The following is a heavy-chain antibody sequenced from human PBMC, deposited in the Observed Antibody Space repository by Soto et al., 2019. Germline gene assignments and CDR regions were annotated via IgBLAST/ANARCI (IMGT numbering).Heavy chain of an antibody. CDR1: GGSISSGGYY. V-gene: IGHV4-31*03. CDR3: ARKGFGVGGWFDP. Sequence: QVQLQESGPGLVKPSQTLSLTCTVSGGSISSGGYYWSWIRQHPGKGLEWIGYIYYSGSTYYNPCLKSRVTISVDTSKNQFSLKLSSVTAADTAVYYCARKGFGVGGWFDPWGQGTLITVSS. CDR2: IYYSGST. J-gene: IGHJ5*02. D-gene: IGHD3-10*01.